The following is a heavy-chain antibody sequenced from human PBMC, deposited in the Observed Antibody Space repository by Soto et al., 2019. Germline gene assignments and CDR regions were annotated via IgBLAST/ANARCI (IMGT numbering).Heavy chain of an antibody. CDR1: GYTFTSYD. CDR3: ARGCRIAARRVYYYGMDV. D-gene: IGHD6-6*01. J-gene: IGHJ6*02. Sequence: ASVKVSCKASGYTFTSYDINWVRQATGQGLEWMGWVNPNSGNTGYAQKFQGRVTMTRNTSISTAYMELSSLRSEDTAVYYCARGCRIAARRVYYYGMDVWGQGTTVTVSS. V-gene: IGHV1-8*01. CDR2: VNPNSGNT.